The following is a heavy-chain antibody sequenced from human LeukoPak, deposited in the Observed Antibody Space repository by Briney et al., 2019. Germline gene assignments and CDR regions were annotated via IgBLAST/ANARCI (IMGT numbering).Heavy chain of an antibody. D-gene: IGHD3-10*01. Sequence: GGSLRLSCAASGFTFDDYGMSWVRQAPGKGLEWVSGINWNGGSTGYADSVKGRFTISRDNAKNSLYLKMNSLRAEDTALYYCARERSYYGSGSYYFDYWGQGTLVTVSS. V-gene: IGHV3-20*04. CDR3: ARERSYYGSGSYYFDY. J-gene: IGHJ4*02. CDR2: INWNGGST. CDR1: GFTFDDYG.